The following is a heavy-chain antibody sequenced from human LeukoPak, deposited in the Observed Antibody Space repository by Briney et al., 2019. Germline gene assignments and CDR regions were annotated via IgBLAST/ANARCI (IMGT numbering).Heavy chain of an antibody. J-gene: IGHJ6*03. CDR3: ATLGSYYYYYMDV. Sequence: ASVKVSCKASGYTFTSYGISWVRQAPGQGLEWMGWISAYNGNTNYAQKLQGRVTMTEDTSTDTAYMELSGLRSEDTAVYYCATLGSYYYYYMDVWGKGTTVTVSS. CDR1: GYTFTSYG. D-gene: IGHD1-26*01. V-gene: IGHV1-18*01. CDR2: ISAYNGNT.